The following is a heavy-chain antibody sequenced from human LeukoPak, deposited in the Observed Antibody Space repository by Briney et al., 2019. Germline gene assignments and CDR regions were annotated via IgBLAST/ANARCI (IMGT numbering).Heavy chain of an antibody. D-gene: IGHD7-27*01. Sequence: AVKVSCKACGGTSSSYAISWVRQAPGQGLEWMGGIIPIFGTANYAKTFQGRVTITSDESTSTAYMVLSSMMYEGTAVYYCSRDWGTEAFDIWGQGTMVTVSS. J-gene: IGHJ3*02. V-gene: IGHV1-69*13. CDR1: GGTSSSYA. CDR3: SRDWGTEAFDI. CDR2: IIPIFGTA.